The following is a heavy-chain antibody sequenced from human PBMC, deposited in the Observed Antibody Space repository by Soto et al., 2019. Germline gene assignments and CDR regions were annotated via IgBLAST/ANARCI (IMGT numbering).Heavy chain of an antibody. V-gene: IGHV4-31*03. D-gene: IGHD3-3*01. CDR3: ARGITIFGVVYFDY. Sequence: KTSETLSLTCTVSGGSISSGGFYWSWTRQHPGKGLEWIGYIYYSGSTYYNPSLKSRVTISVDTSENQFSLKLSSVTAADTAVYYCARGITIFGVVYFDYWGPGTLVTVSS. CDR1: GGSISSGGFY. J-gene: IGHJ4*02. CDR2: IYYSGST.